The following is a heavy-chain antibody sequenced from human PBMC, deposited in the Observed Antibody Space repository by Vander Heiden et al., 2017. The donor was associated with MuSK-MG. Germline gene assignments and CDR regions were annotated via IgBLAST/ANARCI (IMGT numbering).Heavy chain of an antibody. D-gene: IGHD3-22*01. CDR2: ISYDGSNK. CDR1: GFTFSSYA. Sequence: QVQLVESGGGVVQPGRSLRLSCAASGFTFSSYAMHWVRQAPGKGLEWVAVISYDGSNKYYADSVKGRFTISRDNSKNTLYLQMNSLRAEDTAVYYCARPGYYDSSGYSLYYFDYWGQGTLVTVSS. V-gene: IGHV3-30*04. J-gene: IGHJ4*02. CDR3: ARPGYYDSSGYSLYYFDY.